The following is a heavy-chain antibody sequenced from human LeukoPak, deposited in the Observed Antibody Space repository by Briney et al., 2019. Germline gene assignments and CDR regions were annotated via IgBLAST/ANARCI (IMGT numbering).Heavy chain of an antibody. CDR2: ISYDGSNK. D-gene: IGHD7-27*01. Sequence: LPGGSLRLSYAASGFTFCSYAMHWVRQAPGKGLEWVAVISYDGSNKYYADSVKGRFTISRDNSKNTLYLQMNSLRAEDTAVYYCAKDGGLWVSAHWGDSWGRGTLVTVSS. CDR1: GFTFCSYA. V-gene: IGHV3-30*04. J-gene: IGHJ4*02. CDR3: AKDGGLWVSAHWGDS.